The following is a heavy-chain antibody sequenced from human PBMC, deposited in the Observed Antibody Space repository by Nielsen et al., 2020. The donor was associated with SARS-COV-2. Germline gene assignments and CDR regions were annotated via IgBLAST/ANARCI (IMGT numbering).Heavy chain of an antibody. J-gene: IGHJ6*03. CDR1: GFTFSTYG. CDR3: ARDGYSSGWYSFDYYYMDV. Sequence: GESLKISCVASGFTFSTYGMHWVRQAPGKGLEWVAVIWHDGSAKYYVDSVKGRFTISRDNAKNSLYLQMNSLRAEDTAVYYCARDGYSSGWYSFDYYYMDVWGKGTTVTVSS. CDR2: IWHDGSAK. V-gene: IGHV3-33*01. D-gene: IGHD6-19*01.